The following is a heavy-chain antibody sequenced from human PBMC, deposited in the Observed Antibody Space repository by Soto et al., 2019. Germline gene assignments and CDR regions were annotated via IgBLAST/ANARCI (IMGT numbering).Heavy chain of an antibody. CDR1: GLIFTDYW. V-gene: IGHV3-7*03. CDR3: ASDRFRGTYYLRGVTYFFEE. CDR2: IKQDESEK. J-gene: IGHJ4*02. D-gene: IGHD1-26*01. Sequence: GGSLRLSCVTYGLIFTDYWMSWVRQAPGKGLEWVANIKQDESEKNYLDSVKGRFTFSRDNAKNSLYLQMNSLRAEDTAVYYCASDRFRGTYYLRGVTYFFEEWGQGAPVTVSS.